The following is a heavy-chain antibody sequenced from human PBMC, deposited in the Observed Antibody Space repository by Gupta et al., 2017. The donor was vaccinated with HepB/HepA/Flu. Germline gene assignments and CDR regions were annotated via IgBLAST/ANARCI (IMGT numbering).Heavy chain of an antibody. D-gene: IGHD3-10*01. CDR3: AKDRGATIDYFDY. CDR2: ISASGGTT. V-gene: IGHV3-23*01. J-gene: IGHJ4*02. CDR1: GFTFRSYA. Sequence: EVQLLESGGGLVQPGGSLRLSCAASGFTFRSYAMSWVRQAPGKGLEWVSAISASGGTTNYADSVKGRFTISRDNSKDTLYLQMNRLRAEDTAVYYCAKDRGATIDYFDYWGQGTLVTVSS.